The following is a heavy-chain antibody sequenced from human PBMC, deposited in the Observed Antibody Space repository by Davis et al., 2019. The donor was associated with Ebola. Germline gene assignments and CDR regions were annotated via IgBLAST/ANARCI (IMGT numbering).Heavy chain of an antibody. CDR1: GGTFSSYA. Sequence: SVQVSRKASGGTFSSYAISWVRQAPGQGLEWMGGIIPIFGTANYAQKFQGRVTITADKSTSTAYMELSSLRSEDTAVYYCARGPEVSGDLDYWGQGTLVTVSS. CDR2: IIPIFGTA. CDR3: ARGPEVSGDLDY. J-gene: IGHJ4*02. V-gene: IGHV1-69*06. D-gene: IGHD2-21*02.